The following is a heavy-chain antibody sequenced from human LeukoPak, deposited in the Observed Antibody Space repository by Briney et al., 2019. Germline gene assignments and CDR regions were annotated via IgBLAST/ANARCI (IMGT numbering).Heavy chain of an antibody. V-gene: IGHV1-2*04. J-gene: IGHJ4*02. CDR2: INPNSGGT. D-gene: IGHD6-13*01. CDR3: ARDSRAAASYFDY. CDR1: GYTFTGYY. Sequence: ASVKVSCKASGYTFTGYYMHRVRQAPGQGLEWMGWINPNSGGTNYAQKFQGWVTMTRDTSISTAYMELSRLRSDDTAVYYCARDSRAAASYFDYWGQGTLVTVSS.